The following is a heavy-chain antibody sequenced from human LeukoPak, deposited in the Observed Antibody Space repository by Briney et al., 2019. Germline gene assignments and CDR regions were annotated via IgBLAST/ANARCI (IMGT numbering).Heavy chain of an antibody. J-gene: IGHJ5*02. CDR1: GYTFSSYD. CDR2: MNPNSGNT. D-gene: IGHD1-26*01. V-gene: IGHV1-8*01. Sequence: GASVKVSCKASGYTFSSYDINWVRQATGQGLEWMGWMNPNSGNTGYAQKFQGRVTITTDESTSTAYMELSSLRSEDTAVYYCARGSIVGATSAWFDPWGQGTLVTVSS. CDR3: ARGSIVGATSAWFDP.